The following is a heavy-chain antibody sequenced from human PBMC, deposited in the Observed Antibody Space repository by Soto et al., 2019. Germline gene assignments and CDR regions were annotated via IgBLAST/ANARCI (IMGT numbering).Heavy chain of an antibody. J-gene: IGHJ6*02. CDR1: GYTFTSYG. D-gene: IGHD3-9*01. V-gene: IGHV1-18*01. CDR2: ISAYNGNT. Sequence: QVPLVQSGAEVKKPGASVKVSCKASGYTFTSYGISWVRQAPGQGLEWMGWISAYNGNTNYAQEPQGRVTRTTDTSTRTAYMYSSSLRADDAAVYFCGRGSDDKLDGYCGVGDWGLGASDTVSS. CDR3: GRGSDDKLDGYCGVGD.